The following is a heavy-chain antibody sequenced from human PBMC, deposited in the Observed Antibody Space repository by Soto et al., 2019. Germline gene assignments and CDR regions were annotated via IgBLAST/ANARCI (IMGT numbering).Heavy chain of an antibody. D-gene: IGHD6-13*01. V-gene: IGHV3-11*03. Sequence: GGSLRLSCAASGFTFSDYYMSWMRQAPGKGLEWVSYISSSSSHTNYADSVKGRFTISRDNAKNSLYLQMNSLRAEDTAVYYCARSPYSSSWYYFDYWGRGTLVTVSS. CDR1: GFTFSDYY. CDR2: ISSSSSHT. J-gene: IGHJ4*02. CDR3: ARSPYSSSWYYFDY.